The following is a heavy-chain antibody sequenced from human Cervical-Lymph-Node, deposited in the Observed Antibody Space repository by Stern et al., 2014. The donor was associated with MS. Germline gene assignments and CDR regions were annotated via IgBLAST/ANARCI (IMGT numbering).Heavy chain of an antibody. D-gene: IGHD4-17*01. CDR3: ARAPATVTTDFYYGMDV. CDR2: VSSSSSCI. CDR1: GFTFSSYS. Sequence: EVQLVESGGGLVKPGGSLRLSCGASGFTFSSYSMNWVRHAPGKGLELDSSVSSSSSCIYYGDSVSGRFTISRDNANNSLSLQMNSLRAEDTAVYYCARAPATVTTDFYYGMDVWGQGTTVTVSS. V-gene: IGHV3-21*01. J-gene: IGHJ6*02.